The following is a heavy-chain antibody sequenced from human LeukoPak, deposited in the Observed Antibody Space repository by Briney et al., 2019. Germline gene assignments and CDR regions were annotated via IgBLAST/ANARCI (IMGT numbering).Heavy chain of an antibody. V-gene: IGHV4-31*03. CDR1: GGSFSSGGYY. CDR3: ARVIYGGNVLYYYYMDV. J-gene: IGHJ6*03. Sequence: SQTLSLTCTVSGGSFSSGGYYWSWIRPHPGKGLEWIGYIYYSGSTYYNPSLKSRVTISVDTSKNQFSLKLSSVTAADTAVYYCARVIYGGNVLYYYYMDVWGKGTTVTVSS. D-gene: IGHD4-23*01. CDR2: IYYSGST.